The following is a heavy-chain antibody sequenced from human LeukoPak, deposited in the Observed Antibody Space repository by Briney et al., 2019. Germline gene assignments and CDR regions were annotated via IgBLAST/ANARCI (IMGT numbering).Heavy chain of an antibody. CDR2: IYSGGST. V-gene: IGHV3-66*01. J-gene: IGHJ4*02. CDR1: GFTVSSNY. Sequence: GSLRLSCAASGFTVSSNYMSWVRQAPGKGLEWVSVIYSGGSTYYADSVKGRFTISRDNSKNTLYLQMNSLRAEDTAVYYCARDSGTAAAGVSDDYWGQGTLVTVSS. CDR3: ARDSGTAAAGVSDDY. D-gene: IGHD6-13*01.